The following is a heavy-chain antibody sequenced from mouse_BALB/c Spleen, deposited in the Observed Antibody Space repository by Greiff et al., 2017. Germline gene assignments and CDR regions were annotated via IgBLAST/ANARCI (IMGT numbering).Heavy chain of an antibody. CDR1: GYTFTSYY. CDR3: TREGNH. CDR2: INPSNGGT. V-gene: IGHV1S81*02. J-gene: IGHJ4*01. Sequence: ESGAELVKPGASVKLSCKASGYTFTSYYMYWVKQRPGQGLEWIGEINPSNGGTNFNEKFKSKATLTVDKSSSTAYMQLSSLTSEDSAVYYCTREGNHWGQGTSVTVSS.